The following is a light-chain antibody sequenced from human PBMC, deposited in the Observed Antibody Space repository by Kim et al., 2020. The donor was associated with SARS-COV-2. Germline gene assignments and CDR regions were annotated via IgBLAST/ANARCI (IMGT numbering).Light chain of an antibody. Sequence: ASVGDRVTITCRASQCISNELAWYQQKPGKVPKLLIFAASALHSGVPSRFSGSGSGTDFTLTISSLQPEDVATYYCQKYNSDPWTFGQGTKVDIK. CDR2: AAS. J-gene: IGKJ1*01. V-gene: IGKV1-27*01. CDR3: QKYNSDPWT. CDR1: QCISNE.